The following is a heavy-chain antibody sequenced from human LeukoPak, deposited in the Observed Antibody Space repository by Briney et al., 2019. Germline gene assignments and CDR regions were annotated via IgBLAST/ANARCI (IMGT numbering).Heavy chain of an antibody. CDR1: GFTFSSYS. J-gene: IGHJ6*03. CDR3: ARDLYDYMDV. D-gene: IGHD3-16*01. Sequence: GGSLRLSCAASGFTFSSYSMNWVRQAPGKGLEWVSYISSSSSTIYYADSVKGRFTISRDNAKSSLYLQMNSLRAEDTAVYYCARDLYDYMDVWGKGTTVTVSS. CDR2: ISSSSSTI. V-gene: IGHV3-48*01.